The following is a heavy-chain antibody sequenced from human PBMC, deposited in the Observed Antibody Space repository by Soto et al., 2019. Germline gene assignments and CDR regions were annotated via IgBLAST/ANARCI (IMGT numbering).Heavy chain of an antibody. CDR2: IIPIFGTA. V-gene: IGHV1-69*06. CDR1: GGTFSSYA. D-gene: IGHD3-3*01. Sequence: SVKVSCKASGGTFSSYAISWVRQAPGQGLEWMGGIIPIFGTANYAQKFQGRVTITADKSTSTAYMELSSLRSEDTAVYYCARDNRITIFGVEHYYYYGMDVWGQGTTVTGLL. CDR3: ARDNRITIFGVEHYYYYGMDV. J-gene: IGHJ6*02.